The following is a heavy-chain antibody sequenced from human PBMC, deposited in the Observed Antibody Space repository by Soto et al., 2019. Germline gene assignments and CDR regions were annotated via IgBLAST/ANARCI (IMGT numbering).Heavy chain of an antibody. CDR1: GLRFDDYD. V-gene: IGHV3-20*04. CDR2: INWNGART. D-gene: IGHD3-3*01. CDR3: ARGGGAFDI. Sequence: PGGSLRLSCAVSGLRFDDYDMTWVRQTPGKGLEWVSGINWNGARTTYADSVKGRFTISRDNAKNSLYLQMNSLRGEDTALYFCARGGGAFDIWGQGTMVTVSS. J-gene: IGHJ3*02.